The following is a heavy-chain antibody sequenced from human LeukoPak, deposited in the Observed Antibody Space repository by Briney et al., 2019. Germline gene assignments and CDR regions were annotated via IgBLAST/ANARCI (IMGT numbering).Heavy chain of an antibody. D-gene: IGHD3-16*01. V-gene: IGHV4-39*01. Sequence: PETLSLTCTVSGDSINSNSYHWGWIRQPPGKGLEWIGTVYSTGNTYYTPSLKSRVTISVDTSNNQFSLKLTSVTAADTAVYYCARPHLTWRVEYFDPWGQGTLVTVSS. CDR3: ARPHLTWRVEYFDP. CDR1: GDSINSNSYH. CDR2: VYSTGNT. J-gene: IGHJ5*02.